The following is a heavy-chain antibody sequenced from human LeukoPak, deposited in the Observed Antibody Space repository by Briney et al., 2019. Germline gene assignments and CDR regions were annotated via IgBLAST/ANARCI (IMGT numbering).Heavy chain of an antibody. Sequence: ASVKVSCKASGYTFTSYDINWVRQATGQGLEWMGWMNPNSGNTGYAQKFQGRVTMARNTSISTAYMELSSLRSEDTAVYYCARASHDYGDYSHFDYWGQGTLVTVSS. D-gene: IGHD4-17*01. CDR3: ARASHDYGDYSHFDY. CDR1: GYTFTSYD. J-gene: IGHJ4*02. V-gene: IGHV1-8*01. CDR2: MNPNSGNT.